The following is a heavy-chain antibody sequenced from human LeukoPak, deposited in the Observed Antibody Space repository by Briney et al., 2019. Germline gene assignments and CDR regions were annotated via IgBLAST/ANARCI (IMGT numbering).Heavy chain of an antibody. V-gene: IGHV3-48*03. CDR2: ISSSGSTI. CDR3: ARVRYSSGWDY. Sequence: PGGSLRLSCAASEFTFSSYEMNWVRQAPGKGLEWVSYISSSGSTIYYADSVKGRFTISRDNAKNSLYLQMNSLRAEDTAVYYCARVRYSSGWDYWGQGTLVTVSS. J-gene: IGHJ4*02. CDR1: EFTFSSYE. D-gene: IGHD6-19*01.